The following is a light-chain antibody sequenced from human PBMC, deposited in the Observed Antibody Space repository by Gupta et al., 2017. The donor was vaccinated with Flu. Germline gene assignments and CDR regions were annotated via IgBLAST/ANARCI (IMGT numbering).Light chain of an antibody. CDR2: WAS. CDR3: QQYDSTASWT. CDR1: QSVLYSSNNKNY. V-gene: IGKV4-1*01. J-gene: IGKJ1*01. Sequence: DIVMTQSPDSLAVSLGERATINCKSSQSVLYSSNNKNYLAWYQQKPGQPPKLLIYWASTREAGVPDRFSGSGSGTDFTLTISSRQAEDVAVYYCQQYDSTASWTFGQGTKVEIK.